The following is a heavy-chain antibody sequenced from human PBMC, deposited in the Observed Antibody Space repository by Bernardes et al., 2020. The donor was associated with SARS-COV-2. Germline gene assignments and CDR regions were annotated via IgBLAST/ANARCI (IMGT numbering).Heavy chain of an antibody. J-gene: IGHJ6*02. V-gene: IGHV4-39*01. CDR2: IYYSGST. D-gene: IGHD2-21*01. Sequence: SETLSLTCTVSGGSISSSSYYWGWIRQPPGKGLEWIGSIYYSGSTYYNPSLKSRVTISVDTSKNQFSLKLSSVTAADTAVYYCARHDLRRDYYYYYGMDVWGQGTTVTVSS. CDR1: GGSISSSSYY. CDR3: ARHDLRRDYYYYYGMDV.